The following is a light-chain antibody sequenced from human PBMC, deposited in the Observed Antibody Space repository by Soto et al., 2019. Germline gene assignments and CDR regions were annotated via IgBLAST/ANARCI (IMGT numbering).Light chain of an antibody. J-gene: IGKJ1*01. V-gene: IGKV3-20*01. CDR1: QSVSSSY. CDR2: GAS. CDR3: QQYGSSRWT. Sequence: EIVLTQSPGTLSLSPGERATLSCRASQSVSSSYLAWYQQKPGQAPRLLIYGASSRATDIPDRFSGSGSGTHFTLTISSLEPEDFAVYYCQQYGSSRWTFGQGTTVEI.